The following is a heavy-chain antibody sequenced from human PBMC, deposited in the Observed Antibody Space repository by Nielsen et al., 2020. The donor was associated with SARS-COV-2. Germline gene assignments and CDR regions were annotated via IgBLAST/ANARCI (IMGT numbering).Heavy chain of an antibody. CDR2: IYSGGSST. V-gene: IGHV3-23*03. CDR1: GFTFSSYA. J-gene: IGHJ4*02. D-gene: IGHD3-22*01. Sequence: GGSLRLSCVVSGFTFSSYAMSWVRQAPGKGLEWVSVIYSGGSSTYYADSVKGRFTISRDNSKNTLYLQMNSLRAEDTAVYYCAKGSYYYDSSGYYEGFDYWGQGTLVTVSS. CDR3: AKGSYYYDSSGYYEGFDY.